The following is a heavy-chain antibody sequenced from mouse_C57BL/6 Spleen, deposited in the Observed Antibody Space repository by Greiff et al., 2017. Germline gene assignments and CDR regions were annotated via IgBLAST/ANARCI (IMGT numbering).Heavy chain of an antibody. CDR2: IDPSDSYT. Sequence: VQLQHPGAELVRPGTSVKLSCKASGYTFTSYWMHWVKQRPGQGLEWIGVIDPSDSYTNYNQKFKGKATLTVDTSSSTAYMQLSSLTSEDSAVYYCARGEVYYGNYGFDYWGQGTTLTVSS. J-gene: IGHJ2*01. V-gene: IGHV1-59*01. CDR3: ARGEVYYGNYGFDY. D-gene: IGHD2-1*01. CDR1: GYTFTSYW.